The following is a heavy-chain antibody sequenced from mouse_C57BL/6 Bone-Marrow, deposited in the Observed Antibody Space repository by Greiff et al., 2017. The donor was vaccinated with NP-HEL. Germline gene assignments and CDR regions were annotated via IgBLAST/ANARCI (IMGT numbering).Heavy chain of an antibody. D-gene: IGHD1-1*01. CDR1: GFTFSSYG. V-gene: IGHV5-6*01. Sequence: EVKVVESGGDLVKPGGSLKLSCAASGFTFSSYGMSWVRQTPDKRLEWVATISSGGSYTYDTDSVKGRFTISRDNAKNTLYLQMSSLKSEDTAMYYCARQRSGYFDYWGQGTTLTVSS. CDR2: ISSGGSYT. CDR3: ARQRSGYFDY. J-gene: IGHJ2*01.